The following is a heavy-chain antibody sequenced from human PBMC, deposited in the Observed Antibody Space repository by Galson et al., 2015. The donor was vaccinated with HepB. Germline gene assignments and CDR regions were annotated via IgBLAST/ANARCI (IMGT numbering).Heavy chain of an antibody. CDR3: AKRGVNSGWYFDY. CDR1: GFTFSDYY. V-gene: IGHV3-11*04. D-gene: IGHD6-19*01. CDR2: INVGGSAI. Sequence: SLRLSCAASGFTFSDYYMSWIRQAPGKGLEWVSYINVGGSAIYYTDSVKGRFTFSRDNAKNSLYLQMNSLRAEDTAVYYCAKRGVNSGWYFDYWGQGTLVTVSS. J-gene: IGHJ4*02.